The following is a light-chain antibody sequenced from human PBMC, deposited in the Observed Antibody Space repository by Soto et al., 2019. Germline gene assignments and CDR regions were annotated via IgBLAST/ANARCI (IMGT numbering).Light chain of an antibody. V-gene: IGKV3-20*01. CDR2: GAS. J-gene: IGKJ1*01. CDR1: QSVSSSY. CDR3: QQYGSSPET. Sequence: EIVLTQSPGTLSLSPGERATLSCRASQSVSSSYLALYQQKPGQAPRLLIYGASSRATGIPDRFSGSGSGTDFTLTISRLEPEDFAVYYCQQYGSSPETFGQGTK.